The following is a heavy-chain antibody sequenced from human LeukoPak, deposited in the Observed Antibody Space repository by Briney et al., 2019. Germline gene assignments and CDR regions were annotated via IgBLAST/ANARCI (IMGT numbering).Heavy chain of an antibody. CDR2: IYYSGST. J-gene: IGHJ1*01. CDR1: GGSISSYY. Sequence: SETLSLTCTVSGGSISSYYWSWLRQPPGKGLEWIGYIYYSGSTNYNPSLKSRVTISVDTSKNQFSLKLSSVTAADTAVYYCARDERYSSGWSAEYFQHWGQGTLVTVSS. D-gene: IGHD6-19*01. V-gene: IGHV4-59*01. CDR3: ARDERYSSGWSAEYFQH.